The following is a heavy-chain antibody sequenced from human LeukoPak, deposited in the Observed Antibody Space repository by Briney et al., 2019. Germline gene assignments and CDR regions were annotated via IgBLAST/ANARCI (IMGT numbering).Heavy chain of an antibody. CDR3: ARDYGSIVNWFDP. Sequence: ASVKVSCKASGYTFTGYYMHWVRQAPGQGLEWMGRINPNSGGTNYAQKFQGRVTMTRDTPISTAYMELSRLRSDDTAVYYCARDYGSIVNWFDPWGQGTLVTVSS. D-gene: IGHD1-26*01. V-gene: IGHV1-2*06. J-gene: IGHJ5*02. CDR2: INPNSGGT. CDR1: GYTFTGYY.